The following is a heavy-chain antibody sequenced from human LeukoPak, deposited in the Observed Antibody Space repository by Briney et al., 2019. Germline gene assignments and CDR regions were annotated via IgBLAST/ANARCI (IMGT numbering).Heavy chain of an antibody. Sequence: PGESLNISCKGSGYSFTNYWIGWVRQMPGKGLEWMGIVYPADSSTRYSPSFRGQVTISADKPITTAYLQWSSLKASDTAVYYCTRRVYDSGGYYYDYWGQGTLVTVSS. J-gene: IGHJ4*02. CDR3: TRRVYDSGGYYYDY. CDR2: VYPADSST. V-gene: IGHV5-51*01. CDR1: GYSFTNYW. D-gene: IGHD3-22*01.